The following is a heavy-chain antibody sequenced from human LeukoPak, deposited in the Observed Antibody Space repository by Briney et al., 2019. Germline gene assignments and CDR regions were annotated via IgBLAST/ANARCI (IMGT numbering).Heavy chain of an antibody. CDR3: ARTRSKVGTPTFDY. Sequence: GRSLRLSCAASGFSFSNSGMHWVRQTPGKGLEWVAVISYEGRNKYYADSVKGRFTISRDNAKNSLYLQMNSLRDEDTAVYHCARTRSKVGTPTFDYWGQGTLVTVSS. D-gene: IGHD4-23*01. J-gene: IGHJ4*02. CDR2: ISYEGRNK. CDR1: GFSFSNSG. V-gene: IGHV3-30*03.